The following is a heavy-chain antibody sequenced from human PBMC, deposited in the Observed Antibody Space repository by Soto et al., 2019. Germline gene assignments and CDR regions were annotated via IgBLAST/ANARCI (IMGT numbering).Heavy chain of an antibody. D-gene: IGHD3-3*02. CDR1: RFTFSSYA. J-gene: IGHJ4*02. V-gene: IGHV3-23*01. Sequence: EVQLLESGGGLVQPGGSLVLSCAASRFTFSSYAMSWVRQAPGKGLEWVSAISGGGNDAYYADSVKGRFTISRDNSHNTLYLKMGSRRAYDTAVYYCARSLILASTDTEPLDYWGQGVLVTVSS. CDR3: ARSLILASTDTEPLDY. CDR2: ISGGGNDA.